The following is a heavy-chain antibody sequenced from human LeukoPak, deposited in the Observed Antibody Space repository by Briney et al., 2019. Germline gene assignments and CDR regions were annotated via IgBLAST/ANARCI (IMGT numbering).Heavy chain of an antibody. J-gene: IGHJ3*02. Sequence: SGGSLRLSCAASGFTFSSYAMSWVRQAPGKGLEWVSAISGSGGSTYYADSVKGRFTISRDNAKNSLYLQMNSLRAEDTAVYYCARDPQQLGAFDIWGQGTMVTVSS. D-gene: IGHD6-6*01. V-gene: IGHV3-23*01. CDR3: ARDPQQLGAFDI. CDR2: ISGSGGST. CDR1: GFTFSSYA.